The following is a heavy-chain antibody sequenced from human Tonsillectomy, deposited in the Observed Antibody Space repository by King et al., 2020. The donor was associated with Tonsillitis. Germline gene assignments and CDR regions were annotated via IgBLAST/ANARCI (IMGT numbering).Heavy chain of an antibody. CDR3: ATAMGYSYLYSFDY. J-gene: IGHJ4*02. CDR2: ISGSGAST. D-gene: IGHD5-18*01. CDR1: GFTCSTYA. V-gene: IGHV3-23*04. Sequence: VQLVESGGGLVQPGGSLRLSCAASGFTCSTYAMSWVRQAPGKGLEWVSAISGSGASTYYADSVRGRFTISRDNSKNTLYLEMNSLRAEDTAVYNCATAMGYSYLYSFDYWGQGTLVTVSS.